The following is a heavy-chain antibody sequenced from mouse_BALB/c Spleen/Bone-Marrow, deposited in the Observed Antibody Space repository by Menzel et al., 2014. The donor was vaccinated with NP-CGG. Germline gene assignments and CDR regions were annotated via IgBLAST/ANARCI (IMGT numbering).Heavy chain of an antibody. CDR1: GFTFSDFY. CDR3: ARDVEYGNYVVY. Sequence: EVMLVESGGGLVQPGDSLRLSCATSGFTFSDFYMEWVRQPPGKRLEWIAASRNKAKHYTTEYSASVKGRFIASRDTSNSIHYLQMNALRAENTAIYYYARDVEYGNYVVYCGERALFTVSA. CDR2: SRNKAKHYTT. J-gene: IGHJ3*01. D-gene: IGHD2-10*02. V-gene: IGHV7-1*02.